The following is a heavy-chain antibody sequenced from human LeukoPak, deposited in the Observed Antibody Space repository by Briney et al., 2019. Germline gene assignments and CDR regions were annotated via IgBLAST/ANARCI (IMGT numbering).Heavy chain of an antibody. V-gene: IGHV4-39*07. Sequence: SETLSLTCTVSGCSISSSSYYWGWIRQPPGKGLEWIGSIYYSGSTYYNPSLKSRVTISVDTSKNQFSLKLSSVTAADTAVYYCARARIAAAGTRWFDPWGQGTLVTVSS. CDR3: ARARIAAAGTRWFDP. CDR2: IYYSGST. J-gene: IGHJ5*02. D-gene: IGHD6-13*01. CDR1: GCSISSSSYY.